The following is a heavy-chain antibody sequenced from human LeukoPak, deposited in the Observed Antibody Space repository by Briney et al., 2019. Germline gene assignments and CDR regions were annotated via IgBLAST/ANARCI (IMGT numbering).Heavy chain of an antibody. CDR2: ISDNGGST. D-gene: IGHD3-22*01. CDR1: GLTFNSYA. Sequence: GGSLRLSCAASGLTFNSYAMSWIRQAAGKGLEWVSAISDNGGSTYYADSVKGRFTISRDNSKNTLYLQMTSLRAEDTAVYYCAKGLGVYYDSSHFYYFDYWGQGTLVTVSS. V-gene: IGHV3-23*01. CDR3: AKGLGVYYDSSHFYYFDY. J-gene: IGHJ4*02.